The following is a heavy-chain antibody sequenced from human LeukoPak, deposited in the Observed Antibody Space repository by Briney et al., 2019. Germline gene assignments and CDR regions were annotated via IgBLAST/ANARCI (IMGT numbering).Heavy chain of an antibody. Sequence: SETLSLTCTVSGVSISSSSYYWGWIRQPPGQGLEWIGSLYYSGSTYYNPSLKSRVTITVDTYKNQFSLKLSSVTAADTAVYYCVRRWKAGYFEAFDIWGRGTMVTVSS. CDR3: VRRWKAGYFEAFDI. CDR1: GVSISSSSYY. CDR2: LYYSGST. D-gene: IGHD5-18*01. J-gene: IGHJ3*02. V-gene: IGHV4-39*01.